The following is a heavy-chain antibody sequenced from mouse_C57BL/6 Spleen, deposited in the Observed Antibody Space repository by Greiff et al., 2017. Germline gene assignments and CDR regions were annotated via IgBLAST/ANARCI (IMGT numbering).Heavy chain of an antibody. CDR3: ARYYYGGFAY. Sequence: EVQRVESGGGLVQPGGSLSLSCAASGFTFTDYYMSWVRQPPGKALEWLGFIRNKANGYTTEYSASVKGRFTISRDNSQSILYLQMNALRAEDSATYYCARYYYGGFAYWGQGTLVTVSA. J-gene: IGHJ3*01. D-gene: IGHD1-2*01. CDR1: GFTFTDYY. CDR2: IRNKANGYTT. V-gene: IGHV7-3*01.